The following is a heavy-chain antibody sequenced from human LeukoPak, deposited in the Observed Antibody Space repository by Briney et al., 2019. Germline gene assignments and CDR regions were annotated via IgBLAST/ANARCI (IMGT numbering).Heavy chain of an antibody. D-gene: IGHD3-16*02. CDR3: AGSGGVIASDAFDI. CDR2: IKQDGSEK. Sequence: GGSLRLSCAASGFTFSSYWMSWVRQAPGKGLEWVANIKQDGSEKYYVDSVKGRFTISRDNAKNSLYLQMNSLRAEDTAVYYCAGSGGVIASDAFDIWGQGTLVTVSS. CDR1: GFTFSSYW. J-gene: IGHJ3*02. V-gene: IGHV3-7*01.